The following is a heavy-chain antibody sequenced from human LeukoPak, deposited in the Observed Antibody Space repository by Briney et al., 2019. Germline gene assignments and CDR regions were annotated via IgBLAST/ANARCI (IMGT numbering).Heavy chain of an antibody. V-gene: IGHV3-21*01. D-gene: IGHD1-1*01. Sequence: GGSLRLSCAASGFTFSSYSMNWVRQAPGKGLEWVSSISCSSSYIYYADSVKGRFTISRDNAKNSLYLQMNSLRAEDTAVYYCARDLGYKVSSYFDLWGRGTLVTVSS. CDR3: ARDLGYKVSSYFDL. CDR2: ISCSSSYI. J-gene: IGHJ2*01. CDR1: GFTFSSYS.